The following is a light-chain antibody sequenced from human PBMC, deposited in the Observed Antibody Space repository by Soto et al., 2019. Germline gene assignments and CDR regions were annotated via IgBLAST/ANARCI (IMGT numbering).Light chain of an antibody. CDR1: SSDIGSYNL. V-gene: IGLV2-23*02. Sequence: QSVLTQPASVSGSPGQSITISCTGTSSDIGSYNLVSWYQHHPGKAPKLIIYEVSQWPSGVSDRFSGSKSGYTASLTISGLQAEDEADYYCCSYAGSTWPYVFGSGTKLTVL. CDR2: EVS. CDR3: CSYAGSTWPYV. J-gene: IGLJ1*01.